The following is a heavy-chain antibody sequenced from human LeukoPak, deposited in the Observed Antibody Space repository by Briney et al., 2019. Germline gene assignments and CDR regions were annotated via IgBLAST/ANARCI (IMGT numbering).Heavy chain of an antibody. D-gene: IGHD6-19*01. CDR2: IYYSGST. CDR3: ARGAGYSSGRYYYYYYMDV. V-gene: IGHV4-39*07. Sequence: SETLSLTCTVSGGSISSSSYYWGWIRQPPGKGLEWIGSIYYSGSTNYNPSLKSRVTISVDTSKNQFSLKLSSVTAADTAVYYCARGAGYSSGRYYYYYYMDVWGKGTTVTVSS. CDR1: GGSISSSSYY. J-gene: IGHJ6*03.